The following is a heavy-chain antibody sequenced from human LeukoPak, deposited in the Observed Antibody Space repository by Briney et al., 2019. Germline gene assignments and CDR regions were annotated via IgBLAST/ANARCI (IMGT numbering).Heavy chain of an antibody. D-gene: IGHD3-22*01. J-gene: IGHJ4*02. CDR1: GFTFSNYW. CDR3: ARDNYDSSGYLRNFDY. V-gene: IGHV3-7*01. Sequence: GGSLRLSCAASGFTFSNYWMDWVRQVPGKGPEWVANIKQDGIEKYFLGSVKGRFAISRDNAKNTLYLQMNSLRAEDTAVYYCARDNYDSSGYLRNFDYWGQGTLVTVSS. CDR2: IKQDGIEK.